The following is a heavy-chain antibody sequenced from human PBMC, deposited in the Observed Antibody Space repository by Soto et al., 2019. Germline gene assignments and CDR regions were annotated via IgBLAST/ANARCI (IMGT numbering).Heavy chain of an antibody. CDR2: VSENSDYT. D-gene: IGHD6-19*01. J-gene: IGHJ4*02. Sequence: EVQLLESGGGLVQPGGSLRLSCAASGFVFSNSAMAWVRQPPGKGLEWVSTVSENSDYTSYADSVKGRFTISRDNSKNTLYVQMNSLRAEYMAVYYCARRTAVRNFDYWGQGTLVTVSS. CDR1: GFVFSNSA. V-gene: IGHV3-23*01. CDR3: ARRTAVRNFDY.